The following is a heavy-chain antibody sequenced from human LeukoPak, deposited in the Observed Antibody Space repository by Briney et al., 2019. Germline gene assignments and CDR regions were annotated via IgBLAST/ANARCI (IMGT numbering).Heavy chain of an antibody. V-gene: IGHV3-7*03. CDR3: AKRYYYDNSGLWDS. CDR2: IATDGSET. Sequence: GGSLRLSCAASGFSFSTYWMTWVRQAPGKGLECVANIATDGSETYYPDSVKGRFTISRDNSKNTLYLQMNSLRAEDTAVYYCAKRYYYDNSGLWDSWGQGTLVTVSS. CDR1: GFSFSTYW. J-gene: IGHJ4*02. D-gene: IGHD3-22*01.